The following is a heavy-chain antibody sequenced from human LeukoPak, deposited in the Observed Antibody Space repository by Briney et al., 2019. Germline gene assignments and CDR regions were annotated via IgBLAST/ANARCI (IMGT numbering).Heavy chain of an antibody. CDR3: EVVYGSGSRPH. D-gene: IGHD3-10*01. V-gene: IGHV1-69*04. Sequence: SVKVSCKASGGTFSSYVMSWVRQAPGQGLEWMGRISPILGIANYAQKFQGRVTITADKSTTTGYMEVSGLRSEDTAVYYCEVVYGSGSRPHWGQGTLVTVSS. CDR2: ISPILGIA. J-gene: IGHJ4*02. CDR1: GGTFSSYV.